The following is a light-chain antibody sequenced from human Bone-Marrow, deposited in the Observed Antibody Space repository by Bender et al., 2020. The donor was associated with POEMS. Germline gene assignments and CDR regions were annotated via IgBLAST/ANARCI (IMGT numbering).Light chain of an antibody. CDR1: SSDVGGYNF. V-gene: IGLV2-11*01. Sequence: QSALTQPRSVSGSPGQTVTISCTGTSSDVGGYNFVSWYQQHPGKAPQVIIYDVNKRPAGVPDRCSGSKSGTTSSLTISGLQAEDEADYHCCSYAGSLWVFGGGTKLTVL. CDR2: DVN. J-gene: IGLJ3*02. CDR3: CSYAGSLWV.